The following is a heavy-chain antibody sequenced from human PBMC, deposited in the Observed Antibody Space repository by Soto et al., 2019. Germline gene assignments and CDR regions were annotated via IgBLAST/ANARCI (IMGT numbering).Heavy chain of an antibody. D-gene: IGHD6-13*01. CDR3: AKDRGNPHSTSWYDYYYGMDV. CDR1: GFTFSNYG. V-gene: IGHV3-30*18. J-gene: IGHJ6*02. Sequence: PGGSLRLSCAASGFTFSNYGMHWVRQAPGKGLEWVAVISYDGSNKYYADSVKGRFTISRDNSKNTLYLQMNSLRAEDTAVYYCAKDRGNPHSTSWYDYYYGMDVWGQGTTVTVSS. CDR2: ISYDGSNK.